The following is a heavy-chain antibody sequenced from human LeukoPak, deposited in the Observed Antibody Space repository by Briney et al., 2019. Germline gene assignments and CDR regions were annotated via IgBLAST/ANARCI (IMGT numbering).Heavy chain of an antibody. J-gene: IGHJ5*02. D-gene: IGHD3-3*01. Sequence: QPGGSLRLSCAASGFTFSHYWMSWVRQAPGKGLEWVSAISNNGGYTYYADSVKGRFTISRDNSKNTLYLQMNSLRAEDTAVYYCAKDRRMILEWLFEGGSYNWFDPWGQGTLVTVSS. CDR2: ISNNGGYT. CDR3: AKDRRMILEWLFEGGSYNWFDP. V-gene: IGHV3-23*01. CDR1: GFTFSHYW.